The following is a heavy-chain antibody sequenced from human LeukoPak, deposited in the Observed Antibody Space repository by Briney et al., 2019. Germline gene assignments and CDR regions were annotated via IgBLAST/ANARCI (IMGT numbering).Heavy chain of an antibody. J-gene: IGHJ4*02. Sequence: ASVKVSCKASGYTFTGYYMHWVRQAPGQGLEWMGWINPNSGGTNYAQKFQGRVTMTRDTSISTAYMELSRLRSDDTAVYYCATHYGSGNYFDYWGQGTLVTVSS. V-gene: IGHV1-2*02. D-gene: IGHD3-10*01. CDR3: ATHYGSGNYFDY. CDR1: GYTFTGYY. CDR2: INPNSGGT.